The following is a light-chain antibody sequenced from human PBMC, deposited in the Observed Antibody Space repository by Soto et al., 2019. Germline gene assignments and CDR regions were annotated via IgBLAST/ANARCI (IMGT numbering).Light chain of an antibody. J-gene: IGKJ2*01. CDR2: GAS. V-gene: IGKV3-15*01. CDR1: QSVSRN. CDR3: QQYNNWPYT. Sequence: EIVMTQSPATQSVSPGERATLSCRASQSVSRNLAWYQQKPGQAPRRLIYGASTRATGIPARFSGSGSGTEFTLTISSLQSEHFAVYYCQQYNNWPYTFGQGTKLEIK.